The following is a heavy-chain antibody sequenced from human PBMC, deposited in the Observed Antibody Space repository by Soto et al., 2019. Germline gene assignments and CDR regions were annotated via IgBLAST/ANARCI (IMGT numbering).Heavy chain of an antibody. CDR2: IIPIFGTT. CDR1: GGTFRSFA. D-gene: IGHD3-10*01. CDR3: ARGWYASGTYYNMDV. J-gene: IGHJ6*02. V-gene: IGHV1-69*12. Sequence: QVQLVQSGAEVKKPGSSVKVSCKASGGTFRSFAISWVRQAPGQGLEWMGGIIPIFGTTNNAQNFQGRVTISADESTSTAYMELSSLRSEDTAVYYCARGWYASGTYYNMDVWGQGTTVTVSS.